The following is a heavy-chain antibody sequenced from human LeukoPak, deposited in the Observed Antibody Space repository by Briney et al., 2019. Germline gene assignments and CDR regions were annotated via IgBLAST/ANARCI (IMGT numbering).Heavy chain of an antibody. CDR3: WYYYDSSNAVVNAFDI. Sequence: ASVKVSCKASGYTFTAYYMHWVRQAPGQGLEWMGWINPNSGGTNYAQKFQGRVTMTRDTSISTAYMELSRLRSDDTAVYYCWYYYDSSNAVVNAFDIWGQGTMVTVSS. CDR2: INPNSGGT. CDR1: GYTFTAYY. V-gene: IGHV1-2*02. J-gene: IGHJ3*02. D-gene: IGHD3-22*01.